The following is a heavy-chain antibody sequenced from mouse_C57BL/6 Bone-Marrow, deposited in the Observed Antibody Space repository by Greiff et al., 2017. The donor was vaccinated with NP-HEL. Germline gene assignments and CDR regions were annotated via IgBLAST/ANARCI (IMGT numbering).Heavy chain of an antibody. V-gene: IGHV14-4*01. D-gene: IGHD2-3*01. CDR2: IDPENGDP. J-gene: IGHJ4*01. Sequence: EVQLQPSGAELVRPGASVKLSCTASGFNITDDYMHWVKQRPEQGLEWIGWIDPENGDPEYASKFQGKATITADTSSNTAYLQLSSLTSEDTAVYYCTTRWFYYAMDYWGQGTSVTVSS. CDR3: TTRWFYYAMDY. CDR1: GFNITDDY.